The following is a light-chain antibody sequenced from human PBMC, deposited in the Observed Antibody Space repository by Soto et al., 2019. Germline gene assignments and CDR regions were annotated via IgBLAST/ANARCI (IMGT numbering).Light chain of an antibody. V-gene: IGKV3-20*01. Sequence: EIVLTQSPGTLSLSPGERATLSCRASQSVSSSYFAWYQQKPGQAPRLLIYGASSRATGTPDRFSGSGSGTDFTLTISRLEPEDFAVYYCQQYGNSPTWTFGQGTKVVIK. CDR3: QQYGNSPTWT. CDR1: QSVSSSY. CDR2: GAS. J-gene: IGKJ1*01.